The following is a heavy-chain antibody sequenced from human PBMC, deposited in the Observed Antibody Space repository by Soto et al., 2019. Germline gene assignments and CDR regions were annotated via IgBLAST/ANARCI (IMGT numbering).Heavy chain of an antibody. V-gene: IGHV1-18*01. CDR3: ARAPGYCSGGSCDYWYFDL. J-gene: IGHJ2*01. Sequence: GPSVKVSCKASGYTFTSYGISWGRQAPGQGLEWMGWISAYNGNTNYAQKLQGRVTMTTDTSTSTAYMELRSLRSDDTAVYYCARAPGYCSGGSCDYWYFDLWGRGTLVTVSS. CDR1: GYTFTSYG. CDR2: ISAYNGNT. D-gene: IGHD2-15*01.